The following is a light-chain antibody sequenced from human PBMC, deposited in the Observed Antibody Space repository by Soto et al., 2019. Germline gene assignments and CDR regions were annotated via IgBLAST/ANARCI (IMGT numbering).Light chain of an antibody. CDR3: SSYTSNITPYV. Sequence: QSALTQPASMSGSPGQSITISCTGTSSDVGGYNFVSWYQQHPGKAPKLMIYHVTNRPSGVSSRFSGSKSGNTASLTISGLRAEDEADYYCSSYTSNITPYVFGTGTKLTVL. CDR1: SSDVGGYNF. V-gene: IGLV2-14*01. J-gene: IGLJ1*01. CDR2: HVT.